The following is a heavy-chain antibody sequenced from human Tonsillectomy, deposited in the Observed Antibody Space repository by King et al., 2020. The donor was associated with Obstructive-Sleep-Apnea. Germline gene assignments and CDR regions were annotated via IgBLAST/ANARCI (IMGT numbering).Heavy chain of an antibody. D-gene: IGHD5-12*01. J-gene: IGHJ4*02. CDR3: ARHRGVEDYGGYGDYFDY. CDR2: MYYSGNT. CDR1: GGSISNYY. Sequence: QLQESGPGLVKPSETLSLTCTVSGGSISNYYWSWIRQPPGKGLEWIGYMYYSGNTNFNPSLKSRVTISADTSKIQFSLRLSSVTAADTAVYYFARHRGVEDYGGYGDYFDYWGQGTQVTVSS. V-gene: IGHV4-59*08.